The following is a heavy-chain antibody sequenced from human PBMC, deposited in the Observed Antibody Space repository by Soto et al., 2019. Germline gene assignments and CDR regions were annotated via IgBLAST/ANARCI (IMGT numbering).Heavy chain of an antibody. CDR1: GFTFSNYA. J-gene: IGHJ4*02. V-gene: IGHV3-23*01. D-gene: IGHD6-13*01. CDR3: AKDQGSSWYEIDY. Sequence: EVQLLESGGGLVQPGGSLRLSCAASGFTFSNYAVTWVRQAPGKGVKWGSTISGSGGSTYYADTVKGRFTISRDNSKNTLNMQMNSLRAEDTAVYYCAKDQGSSWYEIDYWGQGTLVTVSS. CDR2: ISGSGGST.